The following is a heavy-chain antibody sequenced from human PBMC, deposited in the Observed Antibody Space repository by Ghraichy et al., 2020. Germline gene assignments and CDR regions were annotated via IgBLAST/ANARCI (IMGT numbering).Heavy chain of an antibody. V-gene: IGHV4-61*01. CDR3: ARTLRLYSSGWYVPDYIDY. D-gene: IGHD6-19*01. CDR1: GGSVSSGNYY. J-gene: IGHJ4*02. CDR2: IYHSGST. Sequence: SQTLSLTCTVSGGSVSSGNYYWSWIRQPPGKGLEWIGYIYHSGSTSYNPSLKSRVTISVDTSKNQFSLKLTSVTAADTALYYCARTLRLYSSGWYVPDYIDYWGQGTLVTVSS.